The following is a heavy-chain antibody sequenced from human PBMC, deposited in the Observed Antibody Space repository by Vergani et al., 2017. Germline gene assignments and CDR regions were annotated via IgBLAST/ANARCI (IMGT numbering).Heavy chain of an antibody. CDR1: GFTFSSYS. D-gene: IGHD3-22*01. Sequence: VQLVESGGGLVKPGGSLRLSCAASGFTFSSYSMNWVRQAPGKGLEWVAVIWYDGSNKYYADSVKGRFTISRDNSKNTLYLQMNSLRAEDTAVYYCARGWVYYDITANWFDPWGQGTLVTVSS. CDR2: IWYDGSNK. CDR3: ARGWVYYDITANWFDP. J-gene: IGHJ5*02. V-gene: IGHV3-33*08.